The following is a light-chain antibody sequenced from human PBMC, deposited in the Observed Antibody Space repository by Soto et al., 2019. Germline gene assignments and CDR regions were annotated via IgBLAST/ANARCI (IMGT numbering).Light chain of an antibody. V-gene: IGKV1-17*01. CDR2: AAS. CDR3: QQYNVWPPL. Sequence: DIQMTQSPSSLSASVGDRVTITCRTSQTITTSLNWYQQKPGKAPKLLIYAASSLQSGVPSRFSGSGSGTEFTLTISSLQPDDFATYYCQQYNVWPPLFGQGTRLEIK. J-gene: IGKJ5*01. CDR1: QTITTS.